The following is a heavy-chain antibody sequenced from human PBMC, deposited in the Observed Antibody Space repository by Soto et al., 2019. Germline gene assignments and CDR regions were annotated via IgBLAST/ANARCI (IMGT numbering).Heavy chain of an antibody. CDR3: ARGLSSGWFDY. CDR1: GFTFSNYS. D-gene: IGHD6-19*01. Sequence: EVQLVESGGGPVKPGGSLRVSCAASGFTFSNYSMNWVRQAPGKGLEWVSSISSTSKYIYYADSVKGRFTISRDNAKKSLYLQMNSLRAEDTAVYYCARGLSSGWFDYWGQGTLVTVSA. J-gene: IGHJ5*01. CDR2: ISSTSKYI. V-gene: IGHV3-21*01.